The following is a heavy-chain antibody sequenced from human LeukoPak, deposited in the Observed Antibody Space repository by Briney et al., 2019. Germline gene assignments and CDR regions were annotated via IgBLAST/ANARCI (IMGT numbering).Heavy chain of an antibody. D-gene: IGHD6-6*01. CDR1: GGSISDSL. Sequence: SETLSLTCTVSGGSISDSLWSWIRQPPGKGLEWIGYIYYSGSTNYNPSLKSRVTMSLDTSENQFSLKLSSVTAADTAVYYCARDRLAARSYYFDYWGQGILVTVSS. V-gene: IGHV4-59*12. CDR3: ARDRLAARSYYFDY. CDR2: IYYSGST. J-gene: IGHJ4*02.